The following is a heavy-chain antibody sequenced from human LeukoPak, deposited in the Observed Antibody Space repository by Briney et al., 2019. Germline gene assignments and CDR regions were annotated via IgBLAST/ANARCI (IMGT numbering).Heavy chain of an antibody. V-gene: IGHV3-74*01. CDR2: IKYDGSAT. Sequence: GGSLRLSCAASGFTFSNYWMHWVRQAPGKGPVWVSRIKYDGSATTYADSVKGRFTISRDNVKNTLSLQMNSLGAEDTAVYYCTKSDWFDPWGQGTLVTVSS. D-gene: IGHD3-3*01. J-gene: IGHJ5*02. CDR1: GFTFSNYW. CDR3: TKSDWFDP.